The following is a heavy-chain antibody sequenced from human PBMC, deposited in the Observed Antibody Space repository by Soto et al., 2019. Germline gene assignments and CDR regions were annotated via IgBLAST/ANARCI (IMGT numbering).Heavy chain of an antibody. D-gene: IGHD3-10*01. Sequence: EVCFQASGANFKKNVFTWVGKAPGQGREWMGGSIPALAKTHYIDKFQDRVTITVDDATRSVYMEVRDLTSDATPIYSCARGPFRPSAMDVWGQGTTVTVSS. CDR2: SIPALAKT. V-gene: IGHV1-69*01. CDR1: GANFKKNV. CDR3: ARGPFRPSAMDV. J-gene: IGHJ6*02.